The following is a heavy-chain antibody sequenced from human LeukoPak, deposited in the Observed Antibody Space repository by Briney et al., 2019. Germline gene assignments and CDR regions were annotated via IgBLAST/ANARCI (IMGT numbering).Heavy chain of an antibody. J-gene: IGHJ4*02. Sequence: GGSLRLSCAPSGFTFSSYSMNWVRQAPGKGLEWVSFIDTTSSTMYYADSVKGRFSISRDNAKNSLFLQMNSLRVEDTAVYYCVRDRISGSLDYWGQGTLVTVSS. CDR1: GFTFSSYS. V-gene: IGHV3-48*01. CDR3: VRDRISGSLDY. CDR2: IDTTSSTM. D-gene: IGHD1-26*01.